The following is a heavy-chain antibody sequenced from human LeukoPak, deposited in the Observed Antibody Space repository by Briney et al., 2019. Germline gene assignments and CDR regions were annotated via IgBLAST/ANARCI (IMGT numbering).Heavy chain of an antibody. CDR1: GFTFSGYA. J-gene: IGHJ3*02. CDR3: ARVPDSSLRPPGAFDI. CDR2: ITINGGST. Sequence: GGSLRLSCAASGFTFSGYAMHWVRQAPGKGLEYVSAITINGGSTHYADSVKGRFTISRDNSKNTLYLQMGSLRAEDMAVYYCARVPDSSLRPPGAFDIWGQGTMVTVSS. V-gene: IGHV3-64*02. D-gene: IGHD3-22*01.